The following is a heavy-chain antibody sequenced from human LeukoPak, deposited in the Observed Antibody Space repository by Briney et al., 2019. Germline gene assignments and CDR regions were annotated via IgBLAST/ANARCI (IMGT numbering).Heavy chain of an antibody. Sequence: SETLSLTCTVSGGSISSYYWSWIRQPPGKGLEWIGYIYYSGSTNYNPSLKSRVTISVDTSKNQFSLKLSSVTAADTAVYYCARMGSDTVTSLYYYYYMDVWGKGTTVTISS. CDR1: GGSISSYY. CDR2: IYYSGST. V-gene: IGHV4-59*01. CDR3: ARMGSDTVTSLYYYYYMDV. D-gene: IGHD4-17*01. J-gene: IGHJ6*03.